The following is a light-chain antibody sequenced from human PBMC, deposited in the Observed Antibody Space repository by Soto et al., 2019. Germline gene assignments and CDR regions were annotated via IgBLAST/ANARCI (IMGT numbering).Light chain of an antibody. V-gene: IGKV1-6*01. CDR3: LQEDDYPRT. J-gene: IGKJ1*01. CDR2: AAS. Sequence: AIQMTQSPSSLSASVGDRVTITCRASQGSRNDLGWYQQKPGKDPKLLIYAASSLQSGVPSRFSGSGSGTDFTRTISSLQPEDCATYYFLQEDDYPRTFGQGTKWAI. CDR1: QGSRND.